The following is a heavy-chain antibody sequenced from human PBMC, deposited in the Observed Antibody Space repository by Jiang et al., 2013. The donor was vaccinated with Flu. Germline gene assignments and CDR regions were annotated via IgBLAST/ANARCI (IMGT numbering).Heavy chain of an antibody. Sequence: AASGFTFDDYTMHWVRQAPGKGLEWVSLISWDGGSTYYADSVKGRFTISRDNSKNSLYLQMNSLRTEDTALYYCAKDSAAGTYWGQGTLVTVSS. D-gene: IGHD6-13*01. V-gene: IGHV3-43*01. CDR2: ISWDGGST. CDR3: AKDSAAGTY. CDR1: GFTFDDYT. J-gene: IGHJ4*02.